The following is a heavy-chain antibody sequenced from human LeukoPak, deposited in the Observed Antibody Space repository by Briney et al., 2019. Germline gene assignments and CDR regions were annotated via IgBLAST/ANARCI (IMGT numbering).Heavy chain of an antibody. J-gene: IGHJ6*02. D-gene: IGHD4-23*01. CDR1: GGSISNYY. V-gene: IGHV4-59*01. CDR3: ARELGATVVNYGMDV. CDR2: IHYSGST. Sequence: SETLSLTCTVSGGSISNYYWSWIRQPPGKGLEWIGYIHYSGSTNYNPSLKSRVTISVDTSKNQLSLKLTSMTAADTAVYYCARELGATVVNYGMDVWGQGTLVTVSS.